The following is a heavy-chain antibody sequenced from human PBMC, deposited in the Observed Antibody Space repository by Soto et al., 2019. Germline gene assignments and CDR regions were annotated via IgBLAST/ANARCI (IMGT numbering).Heavy chain of an antibody. CDR3: ARESEDLTSNFDY. V-gene: IGHV3-21*06. J-gene: IGHJ4*02. CDR1: GLTLARYS. CDR2: ISSNTNYI. Sequence: GGCRRLSCAPSGLTLARYSMNWVSQARGKGLEWVSSISSNTNYINFGDSMKGRFTIARDNAKNSLYLEMNRLRAEDTAVYYCARESEDLTSNFDYWGQGTLVTVSS.